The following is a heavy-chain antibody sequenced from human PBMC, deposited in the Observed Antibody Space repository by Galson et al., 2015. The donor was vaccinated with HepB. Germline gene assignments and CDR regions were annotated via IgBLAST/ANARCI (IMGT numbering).Heavy chain of an antibody. Sequence: CAISGDSVSSNSAAWNRIRQSPSRGLEWLGRTYYRSKWYNDYAVSVKSRITINPDTSKNQFSLQLNSVTPEDTAVYYCARESTGQQLVPFDYWGQGTLVTVSS. J-gene: IGHJ4*02. CDR2: TYYRSKWYN. V-gene: IGHV6-1*01. CDR1: GDSVSSNSAA. CDR3: ARESTGQQLVPFDY. D-gene: IGHD6-13*01.